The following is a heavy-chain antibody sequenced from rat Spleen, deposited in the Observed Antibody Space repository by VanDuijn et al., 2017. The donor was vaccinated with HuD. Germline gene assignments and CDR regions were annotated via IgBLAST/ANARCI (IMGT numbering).Heavy chain of an antibody. J-gene: IGHJ2*01. D-gene: IGHD4-3*01. CDR2: INKDSSII. Sequence: EVKLVESGGGLVQPGRSLKLSCAASGFNFNDNWMGWVRQAPGKGLEWIGEINKDSSIIKYIPSLKDKLTISRDNAQNILYLQMNRLGAEDTGIYYCVREEFGVRDWGQGVMVTVSS. CDR1: GFNFNDNW. CDR3: VREEFGVRD. V-gene: IGHV4-2*01.